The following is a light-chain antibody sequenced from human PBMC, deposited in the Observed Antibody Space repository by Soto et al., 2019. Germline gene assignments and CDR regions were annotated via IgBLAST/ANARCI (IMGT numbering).Light chain of an antibody. Sequence: AIQMTQSPSSLSASVGDTVTFTCRASQAIRNDLGWFQQRPGKPPNLLIYGISILQTGVPSRFSGSGSGTDFILTISGLQPEDFATYYCLHDALFPYSFGQGTRLEI. CDR3: LHDALFPYS. J-gene: IGKJ2*03. CDR1: QAIRND. V-gene: IGKV1-6*01. CDR2: GIS.